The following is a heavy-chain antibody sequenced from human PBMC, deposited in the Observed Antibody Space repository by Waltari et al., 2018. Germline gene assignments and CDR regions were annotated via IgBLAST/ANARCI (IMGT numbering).Heavy chain of an antibody. D-gene: IGHD3-16*01. V-gene: IGHV3-53*02. CDR2: IYRGGSGGNT. J-gene: IGHJ4*02. CDR3: ARDLGY. CDR1: GFTVSSNY. Sequence: EVQLVETGGGLIQPGGSLRLSCAASGFTVSSNYMTWVRQAPEKGLEWVSGIYRGGSGGNTSYADSVKGRFTISRDNAKNTLYLQMNSLRAEDTAVYYCARDLGYWGQGTLVTVSS.